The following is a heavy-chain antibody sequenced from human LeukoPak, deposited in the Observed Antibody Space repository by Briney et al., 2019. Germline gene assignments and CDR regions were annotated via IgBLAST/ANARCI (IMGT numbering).Heavy chain of an antibody. CDR3: ARGGKAYSGFEWNY. CDR1: GGSISDYS. J-gene: IGHJ4*02. V-gene: IGHV4-4*07. D-gene: IGHD5-12*01. CDR2: FYDSGST. Sequence: SETLSLTCSVSGGSISDYSWSWLRQPAGRGLGWIGRFYDSGSTIYNPSLEGRVTVSVDTSRTQFSLKLRSVTAADTAIYYCARGGKAYSGFEWNYWGQGTLVTVSS.